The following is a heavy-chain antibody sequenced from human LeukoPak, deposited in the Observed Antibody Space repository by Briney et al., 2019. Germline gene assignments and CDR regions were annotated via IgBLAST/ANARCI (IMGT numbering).Heavy chain of an antibody. CDR3: ARAPYYDILTGYFDY. Sequence: SVRVSCKASGGTFSSYAISWVRQAPGQGLEWMGGIIPIFGTANYAQKFQGRVTITADESTSTAYMELSSLRSEDAAVYYCARAPYYDILTGYFDYWGQGTLVTVSS. CDR2: IIPIFGTA. J-gene: IGHJ4*02. D-gene: IGHD3-9*01. CDR1: GGTFSSYA. V-gene: IGHV1-69*13.